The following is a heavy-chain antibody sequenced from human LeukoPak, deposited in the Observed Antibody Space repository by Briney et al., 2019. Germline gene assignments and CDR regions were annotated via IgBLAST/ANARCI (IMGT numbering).Heavy chain of an antibody. CDR3: ARKLDYYGSGTYSYSFDT. Sequence: GGSLRLSCTAFGFNFRNYNMNWVRQAPGKGLEWISYISSSSPTVYYVDSVKGRFTISRDNAKNSLYLQMDSLRAEDTAVYYCARKLDYYGSGTYSYSFDTWGQGTLVTVSS. CDR2: ISSSSPTV. V-gene: IGHV3-48*01. D-gene: IGHD3-10*01. CDR1: GFNFRNYN. J-gene: IGHJ4*02.